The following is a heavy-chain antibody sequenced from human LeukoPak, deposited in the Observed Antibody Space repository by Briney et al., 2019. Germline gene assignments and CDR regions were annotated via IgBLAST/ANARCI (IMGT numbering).Heavy chain of an antibody. Sequence: PGGSLRLSCAASGFIFSSYPMHWVRQAPGKGLEYVSSILGNGGSPQYANSVKGRFTISRDNSTNTLHLQMGSLRADDMAVYYCARDRVGGWAFDIWGQGTMVTVSS. D-gene: IGHD3-16*01. CDR1: GFIFSSYP. CDR2: ILGNGGSP. CDR3: ARDRVGGWAFDI. J-gene: IGHJ3*02. V-gene: IGHV3-64*01.